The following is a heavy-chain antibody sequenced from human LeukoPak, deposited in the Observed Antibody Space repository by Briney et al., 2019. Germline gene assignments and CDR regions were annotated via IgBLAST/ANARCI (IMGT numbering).Heavy chain of an antibody. Sequence: PGGSLRLSCAAPGFTFSDYYMSWIRQAPGKGLEWVSYISSSGSTIYYADSVKGRFTISRDNAKNSLYLQMNSLRAEDTAVYYCARGRTTTVVTPFDYWGQGTLVTVSS. CDR2: ISSSGSTI. D-gene: IGHD4-23*01. J-gene: IGHJ4*02. CDR3: ARGRTTTVVTPFDY. CDR1: GFTFSDYY. V-gene: IGHV3-11*01.